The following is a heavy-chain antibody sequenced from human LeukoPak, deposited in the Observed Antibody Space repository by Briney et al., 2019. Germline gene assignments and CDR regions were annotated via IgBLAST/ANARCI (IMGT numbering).Heavy chain of an antibody. J-gene: IGHJ4*02. CDR2: IYHSGST. CDR3: ARDGYSGNDGL. V-gene: IGHV4-59*01. Sequence: SETLSLTCTVSGGSISTYYWSWIRQPPGKGLEWIGYIYHSGSTKYNPSLKSRVTISVDTSKNQFSLKLSSVTTADTAVYYCARDGYSGNDGLWGQGTLVTVSS. D-gene: IGHD5-12*01. CDR1: GGSISTYY.